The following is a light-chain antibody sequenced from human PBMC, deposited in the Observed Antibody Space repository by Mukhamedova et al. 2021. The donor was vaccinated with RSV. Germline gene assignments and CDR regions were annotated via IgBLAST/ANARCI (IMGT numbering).Light chain of an antibody. V-gene: IGKV1-5*03. CDR2: KAS. J-gene: IGKJ2*01. CDR3: QNQNSYPSP. Sequence: GSQSVSSWLAWYQHKPGKAPKLLIYKASGLESGVPSRFSGRGSGTEFTLTITSLQPDDFATYYCQNQNSYPSPFGQGTKLEIK. CDR1: QSVSSW.